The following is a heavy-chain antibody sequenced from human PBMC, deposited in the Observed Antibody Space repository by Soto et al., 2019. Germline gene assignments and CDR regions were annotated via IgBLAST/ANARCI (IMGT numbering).Heavy chain of an antibody. Sequence: GGSLRLSCAASGFTFSSYAMHWVRRAPGKGLEWVAVISYDGSNKYYADSVKGRFTISRDNSKNTLYLQMNSLRAEDTAVYYCARGRITIFGVVITPEIDAFDIWGQGTMVTVSS. D-gene: IGHD3-3*01. CDR3: ARGRITIFGVVITPEIDAFDI. CDR1: GFTFSSYA. V-gene: IGHV3-30-3*01. J-gene: IGHJ3*02. CDR2: ISYDGSNK.